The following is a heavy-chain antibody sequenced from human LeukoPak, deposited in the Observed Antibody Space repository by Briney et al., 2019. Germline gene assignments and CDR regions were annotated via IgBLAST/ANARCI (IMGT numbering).Heavy chain of an antibody. CDR1: GFTFSSYA. CDR2: ISGSGGST. J-gene: IGHJ3*02. V-gene: IGHV3-23*01. CDR3: AKDTTLIRGLIRGGAFDI. D-gene: IGHD3-10*01. Sequence: GGSLRLSCAASGFTFSSYAMSWVRQAPGKGLEWVSAISGSGGSTYYADSVKGRFTISRDNSKNTLFLYMDSLRAEDTAVYYCAKDTTLIRGLIRGGAFDIWGQGTMVTVSS.